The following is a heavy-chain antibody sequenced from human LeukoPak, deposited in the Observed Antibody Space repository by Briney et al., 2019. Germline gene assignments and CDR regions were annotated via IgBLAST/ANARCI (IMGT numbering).Heavy chain of an antibody. CDR3: AREVQLWFGELSGYYGMDV. CDR2: ISAYNGNT. V-gene: IGHV1-18*04. J-gene: IGHJ6*04. Sequence: ASVKVSCKASGYTFTSYGISWVRQAPGRGLEWMGWISAYNGNTNYAQKLQGRVTMTTDTSTSTAYMELRSLRSDDTAVYYCAREVQLWFGELSGYYGMDVWGKGTTVTVSS. CDR1: GYTFTSYG. D-gene: IGHD3-10*01.